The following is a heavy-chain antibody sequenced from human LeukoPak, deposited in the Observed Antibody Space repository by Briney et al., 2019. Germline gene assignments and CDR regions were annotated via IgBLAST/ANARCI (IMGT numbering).Heavy chain of an antibody. V-gene: IGHV1-8*01. CDR2: MNPNSGNT. CDR1: GYTFTNYD. CDR3: ARSLRGWYKDY. D-gene: IGHD6-19*01. Sequence: ASVKVSCKASGYTFTNYDINWVRQATGQGLGWMGWMNPNSGNTAYAQKFQGRVSMTGDTSISTAYMELSSLRSEDTAVYYCARSLRGWYKDYWGQGTLVTVSS. J-gene: IGHJ4*02.